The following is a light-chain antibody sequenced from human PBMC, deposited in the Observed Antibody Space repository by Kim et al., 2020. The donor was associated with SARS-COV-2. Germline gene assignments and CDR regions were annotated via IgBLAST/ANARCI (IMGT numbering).Light chain of an antibody. J-gene: IGKJ4*01. CDR1: QGIRND. CDR2: AAS. Sequence: DIQMTQSPSSLSASVGDRVTITCRASQGIRNDLGWYQQKPGKAPKRLIYAASSLQSGVPSRFSGSGSGKDFTLTISSLQPDDFATYYCQQSHTAPLLTFGGGTKVDIK. CDR3: QQSHTAPLLT. V-gene: IGKV1-39*01.